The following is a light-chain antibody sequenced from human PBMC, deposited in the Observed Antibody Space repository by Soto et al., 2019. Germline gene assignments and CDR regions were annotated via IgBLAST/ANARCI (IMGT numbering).Light chain of an antibody. CDR2: GVS. J-gene: IGKJ2*01. Sequence: EIVLTQSPGTLSLSPGERATLSCRASQSVSSSYLAWYQQTPGQAPRLLIYGVSSRATGIPDRFSGSGSGTDFTLTISRLEPEDFAVYYCQQYGSSPMYTFGHGTNLEIK. CDR1: QSVSSSY. CDR3: QQYGSSPMYT. V-gene: IGKV3-20*01.